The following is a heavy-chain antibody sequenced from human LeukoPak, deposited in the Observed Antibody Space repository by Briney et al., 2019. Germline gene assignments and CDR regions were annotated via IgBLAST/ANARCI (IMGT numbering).Heavy chain of an antibody. CDR1: GFTFSSYA. J-gene: IGHJ6*03. V-gene: IGHV3-23*01. CDR2: TSGSGANT. D-gene: IGHD6-6*01. CDR3: AKDGDSSSSGYYYYYMDV. Sequence: GGSLRLSCAASGFTFSSYAMSWVRQAPGKGPEWVSATSGSGANTYYSDSVKGRFTTSRDNSKNTLYLQMNSLRAEDTAVYYCAKDGDSSSSGYYYYYMDVWGKGTTVTVSS.